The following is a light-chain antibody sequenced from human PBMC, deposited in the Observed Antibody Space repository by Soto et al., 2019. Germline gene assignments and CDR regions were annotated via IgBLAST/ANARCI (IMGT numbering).Light chain of an antibody. CDR3: NSYTSSSTYV. CDR2: EVS. J-gene: IGLJ1*01. V-gene: IGLV2-18*02. CDR1: SSDVGSYNR. Sequence: QPVLTQPPSVSGSPGQSVTISCTGTSSDVGSYNRVSWYQQPPGTAPKLMIYEVSNRPLGVPDRFSGSKSGNTASLTISGLQAEDEADYYCNSYTSSSTYVFGTGTKLTVL.